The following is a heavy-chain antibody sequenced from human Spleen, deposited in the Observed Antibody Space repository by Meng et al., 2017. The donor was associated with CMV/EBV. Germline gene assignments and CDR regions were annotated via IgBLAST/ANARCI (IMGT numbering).Heavy chain of an antibody. V-gene: IGHV4-39*07. J-gene: IGHJ4*02. Sequence: QLHPHESAPGLDKPSETPSLTCTVSGGSISSSIYYWGWIRQPPGNGLEWIGSIYSCRSTYYNPSLKSRVTISVDTSKNQFSLKLSSVTAADTAVYYCAREGGGTDVYWGQGTLVTVSS. CDR1: GGSISSSIYY. CDR2: IYSCRST. D-gene: IGHD3-16*01. CDR3: AREGGGTDVY.